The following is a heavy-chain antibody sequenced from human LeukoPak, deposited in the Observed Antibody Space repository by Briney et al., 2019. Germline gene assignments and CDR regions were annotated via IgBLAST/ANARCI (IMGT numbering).Heavy chain of an antibody. D-gene: IGHD2-8*01. CDR1: GYTFTSCA. J-gene: IGHJ5*02. V-gene: IGHV1-3*01. Sequence: GASVKVSCEASGYTFTSCAVHWVRQAPGQRLEWMGWINAGNGNTKYSQKFQGRVTITRDTSASTVYMELSSLRSEDTAVYYCARELVYGRRFDPWGQGTLVTVSS. CDR3: ARELVYGRRFDP. CDR2: INAGNGNT.